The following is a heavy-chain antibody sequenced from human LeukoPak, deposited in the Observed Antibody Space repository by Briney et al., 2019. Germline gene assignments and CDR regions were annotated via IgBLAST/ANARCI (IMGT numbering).Heavy chain of an antibody. CDR1: GGSISSYY. CDR3: ARVVVPPAMSYYYYYMDV. CDR2: IYYSGST. Sequence: SETLSLTCTVPGGSISSYYWSWIRQPPGRGLEWIGYIYYSGSTNYNPSLKSRVTISVDTSKNQFSLKLGSVTAADTAVYYCARVVVPPAMSYYYYYMDVWGKGTTVTVSS. V-gene: IGHV4-59*01. D-gene: IGHD2-2*01. J-gene: IGHJ6*03.